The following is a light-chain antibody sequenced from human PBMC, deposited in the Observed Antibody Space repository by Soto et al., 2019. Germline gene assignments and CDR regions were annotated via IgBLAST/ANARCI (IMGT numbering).Light chain of an antibody. CDR2: AAS. V-gene: IGKV1-39*01. Sequence: DIQVTQSPSSLSASVGDRVTITCRASQSISTYLNWYQQKLGKAPKLLIYAASSLQSGVPSRFSGSGSGTDFTLTISSLQPEDFATYYCQLSHNTPYMVGQGTKPEIK. J-gene: IGKJ2*01. CDR1: QSISTY. CDR3: QLSHNTPYM.